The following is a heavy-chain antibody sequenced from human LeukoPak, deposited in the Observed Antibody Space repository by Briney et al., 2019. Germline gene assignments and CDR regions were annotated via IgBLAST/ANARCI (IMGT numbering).Heavy chain of an antibody. Sequence: GGSLRLSCAASGFTFSSYSMNWVRQAPGKGLEWVSSISSSSNFVFYADSVKGRFTISRDNAKNSLFLQMNSLRAEDTAVYYCAKGHILLWFGEFFDYWGQGTLVTVSP. J-gene: IGHJ4*02. CDR3: AKGHILLWFGEFFDY. V-gene: IGHV3-21*01. CDR1: GFTFSSYS. CDR2: ISSSSNFV. D-gene: IGHD3-10*01.